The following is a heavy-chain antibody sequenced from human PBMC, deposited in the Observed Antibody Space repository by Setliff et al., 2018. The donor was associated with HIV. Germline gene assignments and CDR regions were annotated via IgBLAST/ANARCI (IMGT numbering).Heavy chain of an antibody. Sequence: ASVKVSCKASGYTFTSYYIHWVRQAPGQGLEWMGIINPSGGGTTYAQTFQDRVTMSRDTSTSTVYMELSSLRSEDTAVYYCARGTAPRPASVLEFLEWLFPNWFDPWGQGTLVTVSS. CDR3: ARGTAPRPASVLEFLEWLFPNWFDP. J-gene: IGHJ5*02. CDR2: INPSGGGT. V-gene: IGHV1-46*01. CDR1: GYTFTSYY. D-gene: IGHD3-3*02.